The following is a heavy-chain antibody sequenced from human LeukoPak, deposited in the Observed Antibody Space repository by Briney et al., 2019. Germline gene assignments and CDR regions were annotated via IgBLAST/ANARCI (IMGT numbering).Heavy chain of an antibody. CDR1: GFTFSAYA. CDR3: ARDAEDYFDSSASFDS. CDR2: IWYDGTNQ. V-gene: IGHV3-30*04. D-gene: IGHD3-22*01. Sequence: GTSLRLSCAGSGFTFSAYAIHWVRQAPGKGLEWVAMIWYDGTNQNYADSAEGRFTISRDNSKNTVYLQMSGLRPADTAVYYCARDAEDYFDSSASFDSWGQGTLVTVSS. J-gene: IGHJ4*02.